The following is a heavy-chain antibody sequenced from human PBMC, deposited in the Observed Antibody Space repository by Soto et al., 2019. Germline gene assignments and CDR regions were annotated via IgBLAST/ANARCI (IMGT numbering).Heavy chain of an antibody. CDR3: AGLTLRIAAASHGRSNWFGH. V-gene: IGHV4-39*01. Sequence: SETLSLTCTVSGGSISNPSYYRGWVRQPPGKWLEWIGDIFYTGRTYYSPYLKSRVTISVDTSKEKFSLTLTSVTAADTAVYFCAGLTLRIAAASHGRSNWFGHWAPGTLVTVSS. CDR1: GGSISNPSYY. D-gene: IGHD2-21*01. CDR2: IFYTGRT. J-gene: IGHJ5*02.